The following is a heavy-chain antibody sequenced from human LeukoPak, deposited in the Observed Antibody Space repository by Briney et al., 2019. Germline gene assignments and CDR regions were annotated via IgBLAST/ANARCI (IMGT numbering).Heavy chain of an antibody. V-gene: IGHV4-61*02. CDR1: GGSISSGSYF. CDR2: IYTTGTT. CDR3: ASHDYGDHGYAFDI. D-gene: IGHD4-17*01. Sequence: SETLSLTCTVSGGSISSGSYFWTWIRQPAGKGLEWIGRIYTTGTTNYNPSLKSRVTISVDTSKNQFSLKLSSVTAADTAVYYCASHDYGDHGYAFDIWGQGTMVTVSS. J-gene: IGHJ3*02.